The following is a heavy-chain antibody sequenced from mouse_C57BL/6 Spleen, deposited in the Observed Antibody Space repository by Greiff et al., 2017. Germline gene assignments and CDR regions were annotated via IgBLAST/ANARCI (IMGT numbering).Heavy chain of an antibody. V-gene: IGHV1-26*01. J-gene: IGHJ3*01. CDR3: ARLESNAY. CDR1: GYTFTDYY. D-gene: IGHD2-5*01. CDR2: INPNNGGT. Sequence: EVKLMDSGPELVKPGASVKISCKASGYTFTDYYMNWVKQSHGKSLEWIGDINPNNGGTSYNQKFKGKATLTVDKSSSTAYMELRSLTSEDSAVYYCARLESNAYWGQGTLVTVSA.